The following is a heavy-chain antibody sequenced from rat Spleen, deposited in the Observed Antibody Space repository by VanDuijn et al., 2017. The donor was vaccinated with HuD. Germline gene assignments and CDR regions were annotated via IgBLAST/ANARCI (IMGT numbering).Heavy chain of an antibody. D-gene: IGHD4-5*01. V-gene: IGHV5-31*01. CDR2: ITNTGGGDT. Sequence: EVQLVESGGGLVQPGRSLKLSCVASGFTFNNYWMTWIRQAPGKGLEWVASITNTGGGDTYYRDSVRGRFTISRNNAKNTLFLQMDSLKAEETATYYCARHGRGKTTYYYVMDAWGQGTSVTVSS. CDR1: GFTFNNYW. CDR3: ARHGRGKTTYYYVMDA. J-gene: IGHJ4*01.